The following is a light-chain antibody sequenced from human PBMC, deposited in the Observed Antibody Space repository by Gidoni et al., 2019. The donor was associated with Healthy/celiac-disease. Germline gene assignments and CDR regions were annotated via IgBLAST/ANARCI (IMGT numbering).Light chain of an antibody. CDR2: DAS. V-gene: IGKV3-11*01. CDR3: QQRSNWPPACS. Sequence: EIVLTQSPATLSLSPGERATLSCRARQSVSSYLAWYQQKPGQAPRLLIYDASNRATGIPARFSGSGSGTDFTLTISSLEPEDFAVYYCQQRSNWPPACSFGQGTKLEIK. J-gene: IGKJ2*04. CDR1: QSVSSY.